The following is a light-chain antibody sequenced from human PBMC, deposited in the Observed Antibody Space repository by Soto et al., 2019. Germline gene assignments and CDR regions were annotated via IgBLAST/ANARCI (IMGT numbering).Light chain of an antibody. V-gene: IGKV3-11*01. Sequence: EIVLTQSPATLSLSPGERAALSCQASQSVHNFLAWYQQKPGQAPRLLIYDESTRAACIPARFSGSGSGTDFTLTISSLEPEDFAVYYCQQSSNLPPITFGQGTRLEIK. CDR1: QSVHNF. CDR3: QQSSNLPPIT. CDR2: DES. J-gene: IGKJ5*01.